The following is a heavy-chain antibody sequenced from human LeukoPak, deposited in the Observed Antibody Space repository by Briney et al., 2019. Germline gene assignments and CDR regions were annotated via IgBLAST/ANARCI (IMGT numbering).Heavy chain of an antibody. J-gene: IGHJ4*02. V-gene: IGHV4-61*02. CDR2: IYTSGST. CDR1: GGSISSGSYY. D-gene: IGHD5-18*01. Sequence: SQTLSLTCTVSGGSISSGSYYWSRIRQPAGKGLEWIGRIYTSGSTNYNPSLKSRVAISVDTSKNQFSLKLSSVTAADTAVYYCARAVDTAMVLDYWGQGTLVTVSS. CDR3: ARAVDTAMVLDY.